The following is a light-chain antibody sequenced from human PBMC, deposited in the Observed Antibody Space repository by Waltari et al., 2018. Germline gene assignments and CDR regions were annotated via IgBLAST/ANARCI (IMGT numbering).Light chain of an antibody. CDR3: QQRGNGPPIT. Sequence: EIVLTQSPATLSLSPGPRAPLSCRASQSVSSYLAWFQQKPGQAPRLLIYYASNRAPGIPARFSGSGSETDFTLTISSLEPEDFAVYYCQQRGNGPPITFGQGTRLDMK. CDR1: QSVSSY. J-gene: IGKJ5*01. CDR2: YAS. V-gene: IGKV3-11*01.